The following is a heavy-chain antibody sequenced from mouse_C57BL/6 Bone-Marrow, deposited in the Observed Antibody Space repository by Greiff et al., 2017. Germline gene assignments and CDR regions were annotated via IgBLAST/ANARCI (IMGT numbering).Heavy chain of an antibody. V-gene: IGHV5-15*01. CDR1: GFTFSDYG. Sequence: EVKLVESGGGLVQPGGSLKLSCAASGFTFSDYGMAWVRQAPRKGPEWVAFISNLAYSIYYADTVTGRFTISRENAKNTLYLEMSMLGSEDTAMYYCARAGYDGFAYWGQGTLVTVSA. CDR2: ISNLAYSI. J-gene: IGHJ3*01. CDR3: ARAGYDGFAY. D-gene: IGHD2-2*01.